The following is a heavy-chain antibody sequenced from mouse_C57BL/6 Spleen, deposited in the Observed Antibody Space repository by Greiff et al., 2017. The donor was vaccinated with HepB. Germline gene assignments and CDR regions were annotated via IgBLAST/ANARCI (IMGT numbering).Heavy chain of an antibody. J-gene: IGHJ3*01. CDR3: AYYSNYALAY. CDR2: IYPRDGST. V-gene: IGHV1-85*01. Sequence: VKLMESGPELVKPGASVKLSCKASGYTFTSYDINWVKQRPGQGLEWIGWIYPRDGSTKYNEKFKGKATLTVDTSSSTAYMELHSLTSEDSAVYFCAYYSNYALAYWGQGTLVTVSA. CDR1: GYTFTSYD. D-gene: IGHD2-5*01.